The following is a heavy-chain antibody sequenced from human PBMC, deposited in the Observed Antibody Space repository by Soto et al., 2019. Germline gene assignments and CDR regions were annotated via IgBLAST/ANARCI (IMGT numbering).Heavy chain of an antibody. J-gene: IGHJ4*02. CDR2: MHHSGTA. Sequence: SETLSLTCSVSGASITSDYWSWIRQPPEKGLEWIGYMHHSGTANYNPSLKSRVTISVDTSKNQFSLKLNSVTAADTAVYYCARYYDFWTGLDYWGQGTLVTVSS. CDR3: ARYYDFWTGLDY. D-gene: IGHD3-3*01. CDR1: GASITSDY. V-gene: IGHV4-59*08.